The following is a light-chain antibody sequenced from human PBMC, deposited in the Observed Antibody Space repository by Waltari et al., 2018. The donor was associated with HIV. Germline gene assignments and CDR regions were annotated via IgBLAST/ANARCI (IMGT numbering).Light chain of an antibody. Sequence: EIVMTQSPATLSVSPGERATLSCRASQSVSSNLAWYQQKPGQAPRLLIYGVSTRTTGIPARFSGSGSGTEFTLTISSLQSEDFAVYYCQQYSNWPRTFGQGTKVEIK. J-gene: IGKJ1*01. CDR2: GVS. CDR1: QSVSSN. V-gene: IGKV3-15*01. CDR3: QQYSNWPRT.